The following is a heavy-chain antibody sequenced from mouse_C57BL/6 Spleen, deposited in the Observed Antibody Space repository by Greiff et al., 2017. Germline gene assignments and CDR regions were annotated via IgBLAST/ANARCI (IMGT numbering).Heavy chain of an antibody. CDR1: GYAFSSSW. J-gene: IGHJ3*01. V-gene: IGHV1-82*01. D-gene: IGHD2-13*01. CDR3: ARIGLEAY. CDR2: IYPGDGDT. Sequence: QVQLQQSGPELVKPGASVKISCKASGYAFSSSWRNWVKQRPGKGLEWIGRIYPGDGDTNYNGKFKGKATLTADKSSSTAYMQLSSLTSEDSAVYFCARIGLEAYWGQGTLVTVSA.